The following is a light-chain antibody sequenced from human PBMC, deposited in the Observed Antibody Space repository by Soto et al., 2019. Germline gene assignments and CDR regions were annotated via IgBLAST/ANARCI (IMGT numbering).Light chain of an antibody. CDR1: SSDVGGFDF. Sequence: QSALTQPASVSGSPGQSLTISCTGTSSDVGGFDFVSWYQHHSGKAPKLMIYAVIYRPSGVSNRFSGSKSGNTASLTISGLQAEDEADYYCSSYTSRGGWVFGGGTKVTVL. V-gene: IGLV2-14*01. CDR3: SSYTSRGGWV. CDR2: AVI. J-gene: IGLJ3*02.